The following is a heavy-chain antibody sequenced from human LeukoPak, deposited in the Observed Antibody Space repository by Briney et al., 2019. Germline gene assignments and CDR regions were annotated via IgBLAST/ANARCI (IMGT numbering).Heavy chain of an antibody. CDR2: INPNSGGT. Sequence: GASVKVSCKASGYTFTGYYMHWVRQAPGQGLEWMGWINPNSGGTNYAQKFQGRVTMTRDTSISTAYMELSRLRSDDTAVYYCARRGSGWDYYYYGTDVWGQGTTVTVSS. V-gene: IGHV1-2*02. D-gene: IGHD6-19*01. J-gene: IGHJ6*02. CDR3: ARRGSGWDYYYYGTDV. CDR1: GYTFTGYY.